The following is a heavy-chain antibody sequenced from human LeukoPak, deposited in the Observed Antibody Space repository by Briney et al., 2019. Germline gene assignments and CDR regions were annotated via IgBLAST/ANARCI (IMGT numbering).Heavy chain of an antibody. D-gene: IGHD6-13*01. CDR1: GFTFSRYY. CDR3: TRVFAGDEYSSSGY. V-gene: IGHV3-74*01. CDR2: INSDGSGT. J-gene: IGHJ4*02. Sequence: GGSLRLSCAASGFTFSRYYMHWVRQAPGKGLVWVSRINSDGSGTTYEDSVKVRFTVSRDNAKNTLYLQMNSLRVEDTAMYYCTRVFAGDEYSSSGYWGQGTLVTVSS.